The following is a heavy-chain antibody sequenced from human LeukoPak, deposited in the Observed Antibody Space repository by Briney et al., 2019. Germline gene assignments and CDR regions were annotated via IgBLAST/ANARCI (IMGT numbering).Heavy chain of an antibody. V-gene: IGHV4-34*01. J-gene: IGHJ4*02. Sequence: SETLSLTCAVYGGSFSGYYWSWIRQPPGKGLEGIGEINHSGSTNYNPSLKSRVTISVDTSKNQFSLKLSSVTAADTAVYYCARVKGGYSSFDYWGQGTLVTVSS. CDR1: GGSFSGYY. CDR2: INHSGST. D-gene: IGHD6-25*01. CDR3: ARVKGGYSSFDY.